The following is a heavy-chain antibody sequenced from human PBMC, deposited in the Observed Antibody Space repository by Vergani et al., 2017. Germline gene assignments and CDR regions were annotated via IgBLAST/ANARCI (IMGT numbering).Heavy chain of an antibody. CDR2: ISGSGGST. CDR1: GFTFSSYA. CDR3: AKALGYCSSTSCLPNWFDP. V-gene: IGHV3-23*01. Sequence: EVQLLESGGGLVQPGGSLRLSCAASGFTFSSYAMSWVRQAPGKGLEWVSAISGSGGSTNYADSVKGRFTISRDNSKNTLYLQMNSLRAEDTAVYYCAKALGYCSSTSCLPNWFDPWGQGTLVTVSS. D-gene: IGHD2-2*01. J-gene: IGHJ5*02.